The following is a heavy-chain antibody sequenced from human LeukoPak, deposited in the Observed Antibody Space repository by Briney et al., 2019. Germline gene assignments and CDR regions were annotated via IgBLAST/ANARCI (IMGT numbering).Heavy chain of an antibody. CDR3: ARVGYCGGDCYPPYYYYGMDV. CDR1: GSTLSSYA. D-gene: IGHD2-21*02. V-gene: IGHV3-30-3*01. J-gene: IGHJ6*02. Sequence: GKSMTLSCAVSGSTLSSYAMHWVRQPPGKGLGWVAVISYDGSNKYHADSVKGPFTLPRDHSKHTLYLQMNSLRAEDAAVYYCARVGYCGGDCYPPYYYYGMDVWGQGTTVTVPS. CDR2: ISYDGSNK.